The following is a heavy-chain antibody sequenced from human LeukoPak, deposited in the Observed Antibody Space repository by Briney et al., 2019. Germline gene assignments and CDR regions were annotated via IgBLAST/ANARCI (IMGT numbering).Heavy chain of an antibody. CDR3: AKDMAYYGSGKYYYMDV. J-gene: IGHJ6*03. D-gene: IGHD3-10*01. CDR1: GFTFSSYW. Sequence: GGSLRLSCAASGFTFSSYWMSWVRQAPGKGLEWVANIKQDGSEKYYVDSVKGRFTISRDNAKNSLYLQMNSLRAEDTAVYYCAKDMAYYGSGKYYYMDVWGKGTTVTISS. V-gene: IGHV3-7*01. CDR2: IKQDGSEK.